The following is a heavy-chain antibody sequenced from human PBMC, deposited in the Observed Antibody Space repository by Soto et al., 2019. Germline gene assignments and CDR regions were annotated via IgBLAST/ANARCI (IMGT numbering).Heavy chain of an antibody. CDR1: GGSTNSSYQ. Sequence: QVQLQESGPGLVKPSETLSLTCTVSGGSTNSSYQWSWIRQPPGKGLEWIGYTHYSGSTNYNPSLKSRVTISVKTSKSQSSPNLTSVTAADTAVYYCVRRTHGGRSWHLDLWGRGTLVTVSS. V-gene: IGHV4-59*08. D-gene: IGHD2-15*01. CDR2: THYSGST. J-gene: IGHJ2*01. CDR3: VRRTHGGRSWHLDL.